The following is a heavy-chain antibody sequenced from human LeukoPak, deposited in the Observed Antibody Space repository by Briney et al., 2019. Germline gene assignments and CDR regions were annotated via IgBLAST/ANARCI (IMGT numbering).Heavy chain of an antibody. CDR1: GYSFTSNW. CDR2: IDPSDSYT. J-gene: IGHJ3*02. V-gene: IGHV5-10-1*01. CDR3: ARHLVVVAAMSAFDI. D-gene: IGHD2-15*01. Sequence: GESLRISCKGSGYSFTSNWISWVRQMPGKGLEWMGRIDPSDSYTNYSPSFQGHVTISADKSISTAYLQWSSLKASDTAMYYCARHLVVVAAMSAFDIWGQGTMVTVSS.